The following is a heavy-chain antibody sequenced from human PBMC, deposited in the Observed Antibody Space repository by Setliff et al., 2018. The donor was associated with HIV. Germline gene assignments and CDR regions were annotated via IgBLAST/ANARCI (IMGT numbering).Heavy chain of an antibody. CDR2: IYPGDSDT. CDR3: ARGSSSVNYYHYGLDV. Sequence: GESLKISCKVSGYTFTSYWIAWVRQMPGKGLEWMGIIYPGDSDTRYSPSFQGQVTISADKSITTAYLQWSSLGASDTAIYYCARGSSSVNYYHYGLDVWGQGTTVTVSS. V-gene: IGHV5-51*01. CDR1: GYTFTSYW. J-gene: IGHJ6*02. D-gene: IGHD3-10*01.